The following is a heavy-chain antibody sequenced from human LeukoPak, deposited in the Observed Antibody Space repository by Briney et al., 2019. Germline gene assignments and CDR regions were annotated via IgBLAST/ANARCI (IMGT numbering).Heavy chain of an antibody. V-gene: IGHV3-48*03. Sequence: GGSLGLSCATSGFTFSSYEMNWVRQAPGKGLEWVSYINYSGNTIYYADSVKGRFTISRDNAKNSLYLQMNSLRAEDTAVYYCARGTVAGRNAYYYYYYMDVWGKGTTVTISS. CDR2: INYSGNTI. CDR3: ARGTVAGRNAYYYYYYMDV. CDR1: GFTFSSYE. J-gene: IGHJ6*03. D-gene: IGHD6-19*01.